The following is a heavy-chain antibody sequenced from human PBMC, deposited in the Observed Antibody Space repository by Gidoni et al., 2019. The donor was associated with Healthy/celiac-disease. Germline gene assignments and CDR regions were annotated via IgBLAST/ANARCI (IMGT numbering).Heavy chain of an antibody. CDR3: AKNTRRWSWPEWGYYYGMDV. CDR1: GFTFSSYA. V-gene: IGHV3-23*01. CDR2: ISGSGCST. J-gene: IGHJ6*02. D-gene: IGHD1-26*01. Sequence: EVQLLESGGGLVQPGGSLRLSCAASGFTFSSYALSWFRQAPGKGLECVSAISGSGCSTYYADSVNGRFTISRDNSKNTLYLQMNSLRAEDTAVYYCAKNTRRWSWPEWGYYYGMDVWGQGTTVTVSS.